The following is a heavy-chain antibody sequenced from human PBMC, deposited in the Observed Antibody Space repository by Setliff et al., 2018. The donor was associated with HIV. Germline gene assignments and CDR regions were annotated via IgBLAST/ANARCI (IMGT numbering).Heavy chain of an antibody. Sequence: GASVKVSCKASGYTFTGYYIHWVRQAPGQGLEWMGVIHPSGGSTSYAQSFQDRVTMTRDTSTSTVYMELSSLRSEDTAVYYCARDSPGRAPGEGAFDIWGQGTMVTVSS. J-gene: IGHJ3*02. CDR3: ARDSPGRAPGEGAFDI. CDR1: GYTFTGYY. V-gene: IGHV1-46*01. D-gene: IGHD3-16*01. CDR2: IHPSGGST.